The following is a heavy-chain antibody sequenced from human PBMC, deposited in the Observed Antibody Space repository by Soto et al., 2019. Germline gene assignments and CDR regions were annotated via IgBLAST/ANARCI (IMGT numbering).Heavy chain of an antibody. CDR2: ISTYNGKT. D-gene: IGHD2-15*01. CDR3: AMRVAYCSGGTCYHFDY. CDR1: GYTFTTYG. J-gene: IGHJ4*02. V-gene: IGHV1-18*04. Sequence: QVHLVQSGAEVKQPGASVQVSCKASGYTFTTYGISWVRQATGQRLERMGWISTYNGKTNHEQKHQGRVTLTTATLPKTAYRELRSMRSDDTAVYYCAMRVAYCSGGTCYHFDYWGQGTLVTVSS.